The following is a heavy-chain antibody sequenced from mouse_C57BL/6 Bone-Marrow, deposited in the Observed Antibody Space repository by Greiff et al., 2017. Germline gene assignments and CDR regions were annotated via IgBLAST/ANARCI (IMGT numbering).Heavy chain of an antibody. CDR2: IWRGRST. V-gene: IGHV2-5*01. CDR1: GFSLTSYG. J-gene: IGHJ4*01. CDR3: AKNSLYGFYAMDY. D-gene: IGHD2-2*01. Sequence: QVHVKQSGPGLVQPSQSLSITCTVSGFSLTSYGVHWVRQSPGKGLEWLGVIWRGRSTDYNAAFMSRLSITKDNSKSQVFFKMNSLQADDTAIYYCAKNSLYGFYAMDYWGQGTSVTVSS.